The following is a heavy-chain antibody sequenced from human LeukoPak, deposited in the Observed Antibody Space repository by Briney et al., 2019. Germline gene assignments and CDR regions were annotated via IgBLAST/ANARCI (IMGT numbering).Heavy chain of an antibody. CDR1: GGSISSYY. J-gene: IGHJ4*02. V-gene: IGHV4-59*01. CDR3: ARGTYYGSGSLGD. Sequence: PSETLSLTCTVSGGSISSYYWSWIRQPPGKGLEWIGYIYDSGTTNYNPSLKSRVTISVDTSKNQFSLKLTSVTAADTAVYYCARGTYYGSGSLGDWGQGTLVTVSS. D-gene: IGHD3-10*01. CDR2: IYDSGTT.